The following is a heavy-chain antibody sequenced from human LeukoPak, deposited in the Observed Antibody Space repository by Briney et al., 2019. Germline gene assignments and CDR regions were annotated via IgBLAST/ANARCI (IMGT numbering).Heavy chain of an antibody. CDR1: GYSFTSYW. J-gene: IGHJ6*02. V-gene: IGHV5-51*01. D-gene: IGHD2-15*01. Sequence: GESLKISCKGSGYSFTSYWIGWVRQMPGKGLEWMGIIYPGDSDTRYSPSFQGQVTISADKSISTAYLQWSSLKASDTAMYYCARHELHDGSAGYYYGMDVWGQGTTVTVSS. CDR3: ARHELHDGSAGYYYGMDV. CDR2: IYPGDSDT.